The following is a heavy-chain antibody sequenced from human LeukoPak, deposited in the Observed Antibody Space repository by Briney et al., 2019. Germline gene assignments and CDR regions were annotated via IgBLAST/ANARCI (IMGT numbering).Heavy chain of an antibody. D-gene: IGHD2-15*01. CDR2: ISSSSSYI. J-gene: IGHJ4*02. V-gene: IGHV3-21*01. Sequence: GGSLRLSCAASGFTFSSYSMNWVHQAPGKGLEWVSSISSSSSYIYYADSVKGRFTISKDNAKNSLYLQMNSLRAEDTAVYYCARVTSIVAFDYWGQGTLVTVSS. CDR1: GFTFSSYS. CDR3: ARVTSIVAFDY.